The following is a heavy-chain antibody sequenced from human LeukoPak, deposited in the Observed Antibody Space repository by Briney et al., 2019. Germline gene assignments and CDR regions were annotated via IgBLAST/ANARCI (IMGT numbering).Heavy chain of an antibody. CDR1: GYTFTSNY. Sequence: ASVKVSCKAFGYTFTSNYMHWVRQAPGQGPEWMGVISPSGGSTTYAQKFQGRVTLTRDMSTSTDYLELSSLRSEDTAVYYCARVAAEVVGLPGAIGFGWLRRDYYYMDVWSKGTTVTVSS. J-gene: IGHJ6*03. D-gene: IGHD2-2*02. CDR2: ISPSGGST. CDR3: ARVAAEVVGLPGAIGFGWLRRDYYYMDV. V-gene: IGHV1-46*01.